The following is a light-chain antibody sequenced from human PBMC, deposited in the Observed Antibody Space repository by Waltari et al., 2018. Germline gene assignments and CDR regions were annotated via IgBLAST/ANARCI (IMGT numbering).Light chain of an antibody. CDR2: DAS. Sequence: EIVLTQSPATLSLSPGERATLSCRASQSGSSYLAWYQQKPGQAPRLLIYDASNRATGIPARFSGSGSGTDFTLNISRVEAEDVGLYYCMQGLHLPRTFGQGTKVEIK. CDR3: MQGLHLPRT. V-gene: IGKV3-11*01. J-gene: IGKJ1*01. CDR1: QSGSSY.